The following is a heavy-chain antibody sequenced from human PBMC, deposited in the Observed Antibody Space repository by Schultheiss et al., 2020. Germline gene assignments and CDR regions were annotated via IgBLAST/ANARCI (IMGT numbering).Heavy chain of an antibody. CDR2: ISGSGAST. Sequence: GGSLRLSCAASGFTFSSYAMSWVRQAPGKGLEWVSGISGSGASTYYADSVKGRFTISRDNSKNTLFLQMNSLRVEDTAVYYCTRHTSIAARPGGMDVWGQGTTVTVSS. CDR3: TRHTSIAARPGGMDV. V-gene: IGHV3-23*01. D-gene: IGHD6-6*01. CDR1: GFTFSSYA. J-gene: IGHJ6*02.